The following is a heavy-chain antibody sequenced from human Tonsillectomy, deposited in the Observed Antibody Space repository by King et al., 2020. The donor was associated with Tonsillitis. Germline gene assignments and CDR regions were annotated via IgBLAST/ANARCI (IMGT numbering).Heavy chain of an antibody. CDR2: ISGSGDST. V-gene: IGHV3-23*04. J-gene: IGHJ4*02. CDR3: AKVPARVVLVIIQSGYDY. Sequence: VQLVESGGGLVQPGGSLRLSCAASGFTFSSYAMSWVRQAPGKGLEWVSTISGSGDSTYYADSVKGRFTISRDNSQNTLYLQMNSLRAEDTAVYYCAKVPARVVLVIIQSGYDYWGQGTLVTVSS. D-gene: IGHD3-22*01. CDR1: GFTFSSYA.